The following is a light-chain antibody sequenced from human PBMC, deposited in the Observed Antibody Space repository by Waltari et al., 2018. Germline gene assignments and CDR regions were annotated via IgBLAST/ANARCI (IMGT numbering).Light chain of an antibody. Sequence: EIVLTQSPATLSLSPRERVTLSCRASQNLSSYFAWYQQKPGQPPRLLIYDASNRAAGIPARFSGTGSGTDFTLTISSLEPEDFVVYYCQQRSNWPLTFGGGTKVEI. CDR2: DAS. CDR3: QQRSNWPLT. CDR1: QNLSSY. J-gene: IGKJ4*01. V-gene: IGKV3-11*01.